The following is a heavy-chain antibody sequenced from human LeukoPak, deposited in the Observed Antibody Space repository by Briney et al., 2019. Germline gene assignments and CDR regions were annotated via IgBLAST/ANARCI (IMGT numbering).Heavy chain of an antibody. CDR2: INTNTGNP. Sequence: ASVKVSCKASGYTFTGYYMHWVRQAPGQGLEWMGWINTNTGNPTYAQGFTGRFVFSLDTSVSTAYLQISSLKAEDTAVHYCARGEEMATITTAYYYMDVWGKGTTVTVSS. V-gene: IGHV7-4-1*02. CDR3: ARGEEMATITTAYYYMDV. CDR1: GYTFTGYY. J-gene: IGHJ6*03. D-gene: IGHD5-24*01.